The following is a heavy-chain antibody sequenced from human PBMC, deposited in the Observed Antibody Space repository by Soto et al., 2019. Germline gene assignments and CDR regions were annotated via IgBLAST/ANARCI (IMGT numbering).Heavy chain of an antibody. V-gene: IGHV3-23*01. CDR2: ISGSGGST. CDR1: GFTFSSYA. Sequence: EVQLLESGGGLVQPGGSLRLSCAASGFTFSSYAMSWVRQAPGKGLEWVSAISGSGGSTYYADSVKGRFTISRDNSKNTLYVQMNSLRAEDTAVYYCEKGGDIVVVVAATLARLNYYGMDVWGQGTTVTVSS. D-gene: IGHD2-15*01. J-gene: IGHJ6*02. CDR3: EKGGDIVVVVAATLARLNYYGMDV.